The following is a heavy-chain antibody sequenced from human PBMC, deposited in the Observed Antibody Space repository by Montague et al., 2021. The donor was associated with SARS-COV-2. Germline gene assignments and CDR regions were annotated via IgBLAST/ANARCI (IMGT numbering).Heavy chain of an antibody. CDR1: GFTFSSYG. D-gene: IGHD6-13*01. V-gene: IGHV3-33*01. Sequence: SLRLSCAASGFTFSSYGMHWVRQAPGKGLEWVAIIWYDLSKNYXXXSXXXRFXISRDNSKNTLYLQMNTLRAEDTAVYYCARDSSSGSDWYYYYGMDVWGQGTTVTVSS. J-gene: IGHJ6*02. CDR2: IWYDLSKN. CDR3: ARDSSSGSDWYYYYGMDV.